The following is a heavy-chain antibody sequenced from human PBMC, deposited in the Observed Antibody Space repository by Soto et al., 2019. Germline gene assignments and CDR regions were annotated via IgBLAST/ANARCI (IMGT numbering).Heavy chain of an antibody. V-gene: IGHV4-4*07. CDR1: GGSISSYY. CDR3: AREIGRDYYDSSGYYHGQYYFDY. CDR2: IYTSGST. J-gene: IGHJ4*02. D-gene: IGHD3-22*01. Sequence: SETLSLTCTVSGGSISSYYWSWIRQPAGKGLEWIGRIYTSGSTNYNPSLKSRVTMSVDTSKNQFSPKLSSVTAADTAVYYCAREIGRDYYDSSGYYHGQYYFDYWGQGTLVTVSS.